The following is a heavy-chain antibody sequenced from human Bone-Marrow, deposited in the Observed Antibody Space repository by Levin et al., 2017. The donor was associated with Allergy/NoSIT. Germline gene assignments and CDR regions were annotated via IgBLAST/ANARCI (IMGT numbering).Heavy chain of an antibody. J-gene: IGHJ5*02. CDR2: IKQDGSEK. Sequence: GESLKISCAASGFTFSSYWMSWVRQAPGKGLEWVANIKQDGSEKYYVDSVKGRFTISRDNAKNSLYLQMNSLRAEDTAVYYCARGVVVISNWFDPWGQGTLVTVSS. D-gene: IGHD3-22*01. CDR3: ARGVVVISNWFDP. V-gene: IGHV3-7*01. CDR1: GFTFSSYW.